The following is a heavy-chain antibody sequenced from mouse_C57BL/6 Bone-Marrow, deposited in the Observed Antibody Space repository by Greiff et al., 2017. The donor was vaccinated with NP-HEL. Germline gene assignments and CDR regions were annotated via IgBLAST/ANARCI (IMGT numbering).Heavy chain of an antibody. CDR2: IDPNSGGT. Sequence: QVQLQQPGAELVKPGASVKLSCKASGYTFTSYWMHWVKQRPGRGLEWIGRIDPNSGGTKYNEKFKSKATLTVDKPSSTAYMQLSSLTSEDSAVDYCARSPVVAYYYAMDYWGQGTSVTVSS. J-gene: IGHJ4*01. D-gene: IGHD1-1*01. V-gene: IGHV1-72*01. CDR3: ARSPVVAYYYAMDY. CDR1: GYTFTSYW.